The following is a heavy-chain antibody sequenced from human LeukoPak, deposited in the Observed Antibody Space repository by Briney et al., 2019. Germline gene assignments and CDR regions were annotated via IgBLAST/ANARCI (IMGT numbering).Heavy chain of an antibody. V-gene: IGHV4-39*01. CDR1: GDSISISSYF. CDR2: LSYSGST. J-gene: IGHJ4*02. Sequence: PSETLSLTCTVSGDSISISSYFWGWIRQSPGKGLQWIGTLSYSGSTYYNPSLKSRVTMSVDTSKNQFSLNLSSVTAADTAVYYCARQGDSGYDYFHYWGQGILVTVS. D-gene: IGHD5-12*01. CDR3: ARQGDSGYDYFHY.